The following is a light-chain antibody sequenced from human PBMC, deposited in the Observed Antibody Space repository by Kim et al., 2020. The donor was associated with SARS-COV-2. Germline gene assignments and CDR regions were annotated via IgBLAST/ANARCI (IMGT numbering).Light chain of an antibody. Sequence: ASVADRVTITCRASQTISGYLNWYQQKPGKAPKVLIYSASSLQTGVPSRFSGSGFGTEFTLTISSLQPEDFATYYCQQGFTTPRTFGQGTKVDIK. J-gene: IGKJ1*01. V-gene: IGKV1-39*01. CDR2: SAS. CDR1: QTISGY. CDR3: QQGFTTPRT.